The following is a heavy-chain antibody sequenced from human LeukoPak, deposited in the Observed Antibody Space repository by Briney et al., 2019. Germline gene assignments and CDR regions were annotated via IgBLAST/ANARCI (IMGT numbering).Heavy chain of an antibody. CDR2: IDSTGAYT. J-gene: IGHJ4*02. Sequence: GGSLRLSCAASGFIFSNYAMSWVRQAPGKGLEWVSAIDSTGAYTWYADSVKGRFTISKDSSKTILCLQMNSLGAEDAAVYFCAKGSAAGRPYYFDYWGQGTLVTVSS. D-gene: IGHD6-25*01. CDR1: GFIFSNYA. V-gene: IGHV3-23*01. CDR3: AKGSAAGRPYYFDY.